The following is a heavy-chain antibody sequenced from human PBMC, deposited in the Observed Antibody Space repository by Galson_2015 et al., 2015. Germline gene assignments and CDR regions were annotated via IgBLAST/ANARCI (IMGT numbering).Heavy chain of an antibody. CDR3: ARRGVPAATLDY. D-gene: IGHD2-2*01. Sequence: SLRLSCAASGFTFSSYAMHWVRQAPGKGLEWVAVISYDGSNKYYADSVKGRFTISRDNSKNTLYLQMNSLRAEDTAVYYCARRGVPAATLDYWGQGTLVTVSS. J-gene: IGHJ4*02. CDR2: ISYDGSNK. V-gene: IGHV3-30-3*01. CDR1: GFTFSSYA.